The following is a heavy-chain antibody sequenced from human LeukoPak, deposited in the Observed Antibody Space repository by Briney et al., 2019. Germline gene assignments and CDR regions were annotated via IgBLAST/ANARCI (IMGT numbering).Heavy chain of an antibody. V-gene: IGHV4-59*01. CDR3: ARGYDILTGYLDY. CDR2: IYYSGST. CDR1: GGSISSYY. D-gene: IGHD3-9*01. Sequence: PSETLSLTCTVSGGSISSYYWSWIRQPPGKGLEWIGYIYYSGSTNYNPSLKSRVTISVDTSKHQFSLKLSSVTAADTAVYYCARGYDILTGYLDYWGQGTLVTVSS. J-gene: IGHJ4*02.